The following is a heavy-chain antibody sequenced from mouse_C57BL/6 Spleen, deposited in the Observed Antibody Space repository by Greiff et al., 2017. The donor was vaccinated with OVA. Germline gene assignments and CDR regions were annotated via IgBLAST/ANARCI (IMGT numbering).Heavy chain of an antibody. Sequence: EVQGVESGGGLVKPGGSLKLSCAASGFTFSDYGMHWVRQAPEKGLEWVAYISSGSSTIYYAATVKGRFTISRDNAKNTLFLQMTRLRSEDTAMYYCARGTVVATDYWYFDVWGTGTTVTVSS. CDR3: ARGTVVATDYWYFDV. V-gene: IGHV5-17*01. CDR2: ISSGSSTI. J-gene: IGHJ1*03. D-gene: IGHD1-1*01. CDR1: GFTFSDYG.